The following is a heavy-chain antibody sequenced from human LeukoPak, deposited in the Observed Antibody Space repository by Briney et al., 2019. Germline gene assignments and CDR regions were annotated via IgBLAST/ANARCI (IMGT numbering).Heavy chain of an antibody. J-gene: IGHJ4*02. V-gene: IGHV3-53*01. CDR3: ARGLYSSSWYGSDY. CDR1: GFTFSDHY. CDR2: IYSGGST. D-gene: IGHD6-13*01. Sequence: GGSLRLSCAASGFTFSDHYMDWVRQAPGKGLEWVSVIYSGGSTYYADSVKGRFTISRDNAKNSLYLQMNSLRAEDTALYYCARGLYSSSWYGSDYWGQGTLVTVSS.